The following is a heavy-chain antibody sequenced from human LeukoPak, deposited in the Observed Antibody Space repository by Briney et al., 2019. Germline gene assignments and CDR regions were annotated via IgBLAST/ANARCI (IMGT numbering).Heavy chain of an antibody. CDR1: GFTFSSYS. J-gene: IGHJ6*02. CDR3: ARDEGPGTGMDV. CDR2: ISSSSSYI. Sequence: GGSLRLSCAASGFTFSSYSMNWVRQAPGKGLEWVSSISSSSSYIYYAGSVKGRFTISRDNAKNSLYLQMNSLRAEDTAVYYCARDEGPGTGMDVWGQGTTVTVSS. V-gene: IGHV3-21*01.